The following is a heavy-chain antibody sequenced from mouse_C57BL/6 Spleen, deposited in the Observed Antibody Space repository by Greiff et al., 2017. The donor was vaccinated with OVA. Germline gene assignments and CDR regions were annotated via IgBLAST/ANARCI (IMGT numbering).Heavy chain of an antibody. D-gene: IGHD1-1*01. V-gene: IGHV1-69*01. CDR3: ARRDYYGSSYAKGY. Sequence: VQLQQPGAELVMPGASVKLSCKASGYTFTSYWMHWVKQRPGQGLEWIGELAPYASYTNYTPKFTRQSTFTVDKSSSTAYMQLSSLTSEDAAVYYGARRDYYGSSYAKGYGGKGTSVT. J-gene: IGHJ4*01. CDR1: GYTFTSYW. CDR2: LAPYASYT.